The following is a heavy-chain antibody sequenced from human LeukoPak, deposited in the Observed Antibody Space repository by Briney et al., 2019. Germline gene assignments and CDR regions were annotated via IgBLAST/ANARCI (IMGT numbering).Heavy chain of an antibody. CDR1: GFTFSIYW. CDR3: ARGSDSSGYYYFDY. J-gene: IGHJ4*02. V-gene: IGHV3-74*01. CDR2: INTDGSYT. D-gene: IGHD3-22*01. Sequence: PGGSLRLICAASGFTFSIYWMHWVRQAPGKGLVWVSRINTDGSYTSYADSVKGRFTISRDDAKSTLYLQMNSLRADDTAVYYCARGSDSSGYYYFDYWGQGTLVTVSS.